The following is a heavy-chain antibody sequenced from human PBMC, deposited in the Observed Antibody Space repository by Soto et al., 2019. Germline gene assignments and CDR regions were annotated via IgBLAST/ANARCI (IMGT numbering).Heavy chain of an antibody. J-gene: IGHJ4*02. V-gene: IGHV3-11*05. CDR3: ARGYYGWYLGDFDY. Sequence: QVQLVESGGGLVKSGGSLRLSCAASGFTFSDHYMTWIRQAPGKGLEWVSYISSRSTYTNYADSVQGRFTISRDNAKNSLYLQMNSLRAEDTAVYYCARGYYGWYLGDFDYWGQGTLVTVSS. CDR2: ISSRSTYT. D-gene: IGHD6-19*01. CDR1: GFTFSDHY.